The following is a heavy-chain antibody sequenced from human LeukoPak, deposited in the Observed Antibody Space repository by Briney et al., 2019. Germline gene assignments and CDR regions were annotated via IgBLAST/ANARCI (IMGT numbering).Heavy chain of an antibody. J-gene: IGHJ4*02. CDR3: AKDPTRDYGGTALDY. CDR2: ISASGGGT. Sequence: GGSLRLSCAASGFTFSTYAVSWVRQAPGKGLEWVSAISASGGGTYYADSVKGRFTISRDNSKNTLFLQMNSLRAEDTAVYYCAKDPTRDYGGTALDYWGQGALVTVSS. CDR1: GFTFSTYA. D-gene: IGHD4-23*01. V-gene: IGHV3-23*01.